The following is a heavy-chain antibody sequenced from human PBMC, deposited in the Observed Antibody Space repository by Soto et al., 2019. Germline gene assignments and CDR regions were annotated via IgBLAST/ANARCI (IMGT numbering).Heavy chain of an antibody. Sequence: PGGSLRLSCEVSGFTFSMYSMSWVRQSPGKGLEWVAKIPQDGVDGHYADSVKGRFTISRDNGKNSLYLQLNNLRAEDTAVYYCARPHLILPANDFFYGSVVWGRGATVTVSS. CDR1: GFTFSMYS. CDR2: IPQDGVDG. J-gene: IGHJ6*02. D-gene: IGHD2-21*02. CDR3: ARPHLILPANDFFYGSVV. V-gene: IGHV3-7*03.